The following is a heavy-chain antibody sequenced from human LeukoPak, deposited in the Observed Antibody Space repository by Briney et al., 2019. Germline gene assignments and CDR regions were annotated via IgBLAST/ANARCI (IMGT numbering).Heavy chain of an antibody. D-gene: IGHD4-23*01. CDR1: GGSISSGGYY. Sequence: ASETLSLTCTVSGGSISSGGYYWSWIRQHPGKGLEWIGYIYYSGSTYYNPSLKSRLTISVDTSKNQFSLKLSSVTAADTAVYYCASGVVTPAPTLWGQGTLVTVSS. CDR2: IYYSGST. CDR3: ASGVVTPAPTL. J-gene: IGHJ4*02. V-gene: IGHV4-31*02.